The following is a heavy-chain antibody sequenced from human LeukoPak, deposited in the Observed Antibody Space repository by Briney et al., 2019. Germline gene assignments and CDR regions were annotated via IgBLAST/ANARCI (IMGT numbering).Heavy chain of an antibody. Sequence: GRSLRLSCAASGIIFSYYAMYWVRQAPGKGLEWVAVISYDGSNKYYADSVKGRFTISRDNSKNTLYLQMNSLRAEDTAVYYCASGSATVTTRSFDYWGQGTLVTVSS. J-gene: IGHJ4*02. CDR3: ASGSATVTTRSFDY. V-gene: IGHV3-30*04. CDR1: GIIFSYYA. CDR2: ISYDGSNK. D-gene: IGHD4-17*01.